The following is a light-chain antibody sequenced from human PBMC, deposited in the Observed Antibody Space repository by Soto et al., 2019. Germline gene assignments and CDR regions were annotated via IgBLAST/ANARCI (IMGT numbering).Light chain of an antibody. CDR2: DGS. V-gene: IGKV3-11*01. CDR3: QQRSNWPPT. J-gene: IGKJ4*01. Sequence: EIVLTQSPATLSLSPGERATLSCRVSQSVSTFLAWYQQKPGQAPRLLIYDGSNRATGIPAKFSGSGSGTDFTLTISSLEPEDFALYYCQQRSNWPPTFGGGTKVEIK. CDR1: QSVSTF.